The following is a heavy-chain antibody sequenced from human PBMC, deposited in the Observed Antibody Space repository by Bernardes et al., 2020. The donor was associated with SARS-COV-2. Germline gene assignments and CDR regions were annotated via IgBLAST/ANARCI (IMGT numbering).Heavy chain of an antibody. J-gene: IGHJ4*02. V-gene: IGHV3-20*04. Sequence: GGSLRLSCAASGFTFDDYGMSWVRQAPGKGLQWVSGINWNGGSTGYEDSVKGRFTISRDNAKNSLYLQMNSLRAEDTALYYCVRGFTDFYESSGHSFWGQGTLVTVSS. D-gene: IGHD3-22*01. CDR2: INWNGGST. CDR1: GFTFDDYG. CDR3: VRGFTDFYESSGHSF.